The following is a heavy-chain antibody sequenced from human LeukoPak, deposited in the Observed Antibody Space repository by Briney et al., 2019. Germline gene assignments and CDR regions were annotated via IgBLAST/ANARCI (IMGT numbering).Heavy chain of an antibody. CDR2: ISTGSTYI. J-gene: IGHJ4*02. CDR1: GFTFNSYT. CDR3: ARDGASLGAQFDY. V-gene: IGHV3-21*01. Sequence: GGTLRLSCAASGFTFNSYTMTWVRQAPGKGLEWVSSISTGSTYIYYADSVKGRFTISRDNAKNSLYLQMNSLRAEDTAVYYCARDGASLGAQFDYWGQGTLVTVSS. D-gene: IGHD1-26*01.